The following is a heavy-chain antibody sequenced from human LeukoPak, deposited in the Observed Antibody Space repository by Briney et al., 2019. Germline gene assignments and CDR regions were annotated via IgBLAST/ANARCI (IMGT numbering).Heavy chain of an antibody. CDR2: IDPSDSYT. D-gene: IGHD6-13*01. CDR3: ARRAYSSSWDGMDV. V-gene: IGHV5-10-1*01. CDR1: GYIFTSYW. J-gene: IGHJ6*02. Sequence: GESLQISCKGSGYIFTSYWISWVRQMPGKGLEWMGRIDPSDSYTNYSPSFQGHVTISADKSISTAYLQWSSLKASDTAMYYCARRAYSSSWDGMDVWGQGTTVTVSS.